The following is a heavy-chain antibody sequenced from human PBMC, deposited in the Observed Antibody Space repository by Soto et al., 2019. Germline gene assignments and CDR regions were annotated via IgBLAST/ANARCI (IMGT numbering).Heavy chain of an antibody. J-gene: IGHJ4*02. Sequence: QITLKESGPTLVKPTQTLKLTCTFSGFSLNTSGVGVGWVRQPPGKAMEGLALIYWDGAQRYSPSLESRLTXXXXXXXXXXXXXXTNMDPVNTATYFCAHKAPHKYRLHHFDSWGQGTLVTVSS. CDR2: IYWDGAQ. CDR1: GFSLNTSGVG. CDR3: AHKAPHKYRLHHFDS. D-gene: IGHD3-16*02. V-gene: IGHV2-5*02.